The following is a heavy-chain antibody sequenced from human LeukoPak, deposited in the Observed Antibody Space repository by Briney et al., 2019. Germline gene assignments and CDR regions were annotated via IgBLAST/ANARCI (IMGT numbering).Heavy chain of an antibody. CDR1: GFTFSTYW. CDR3: ARDSLPYDSSGYQGY. CDR2: IKQDGSEK. V-gene: IGHV3-7*01. D-gene: IGHD3-22*01. Sequence: SGGSLRLSCAASGFTFSTYWMSWVRQAPGKGLEWVANIKQDGSEKYYMDSVKGRFTISRDNAKNSLYLQMNSLRAEDTAVFYCARDSLPYDSSGYQGYWGQGTLVTVSS. J-gene: IGHJ4*02.